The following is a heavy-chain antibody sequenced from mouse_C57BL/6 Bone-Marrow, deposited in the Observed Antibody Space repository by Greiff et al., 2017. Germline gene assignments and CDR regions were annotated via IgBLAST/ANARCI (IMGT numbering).Heavy chain of an antibody. CDR3: ARPGPPMDY. V-gene: IGHV1-9*01. CDR2: ILPGSGST. Sequence: QVQLQQSGAELMKPGASVKLSCKATGYTFTGYWIGWVEQRPGHGLEWIGEILPGSGSTNYTEKFKGKATFTADTSSNTAYMQLSSLTTEDSAIYYCARPGPPMDYWGQGTSVTVSS. J-gene: IGHJ4*01. CDR1: GYTFTGYW. D-gene: IGHD3-3*01.